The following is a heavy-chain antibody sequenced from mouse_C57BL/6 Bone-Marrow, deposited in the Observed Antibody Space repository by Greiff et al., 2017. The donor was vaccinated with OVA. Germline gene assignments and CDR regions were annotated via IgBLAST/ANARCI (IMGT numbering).Heavy chain of an antibody. V-gene: IGHV1-64*01. CDR1: GYTFTSYW. CDR2: IHPNSGST. J-gene: IGHJ2*01. Sequence: QVQLQQSGAELVKPGASVKLSCKASGYTFTSYWMHWVKQRPGQGLEWIGMIHPNSGSTNYNEKFKSKATLTVDKSSSTAYMQLSSLTSEDSAVYYCAGWLLPYYFDYWGQGTTLTVSS. CDR3: AGWLLPYYFDY. D-gene: IGHD2-3*01.